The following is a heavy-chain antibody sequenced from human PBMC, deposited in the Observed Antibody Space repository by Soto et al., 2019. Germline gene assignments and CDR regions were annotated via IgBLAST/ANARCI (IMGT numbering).Heavy chain of an antibody. D-gene: IGHD4-17*01. CDR2: IRPDGSEK. CDR1: GFTFRTYW. V-gene: IGHV3-7*03. CDR3: AREEGATVANNGFDS. J-gene: IGHJ5*01. Sequence: EVQVVESGGGLVQPGGSLRVSCVGSGFTFRTYWLSWVRQPPGKGLEWVANIRPDGSEKYYVDSVKGGFTISRDNAKNSLYLQMSSLRAEDTAVYYCAREEGATVANNGFDSWGQGALVTVSS.